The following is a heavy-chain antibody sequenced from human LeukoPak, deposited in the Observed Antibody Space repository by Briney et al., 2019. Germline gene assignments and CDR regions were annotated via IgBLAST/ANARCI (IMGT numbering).Heavy chain of an antibody. CDR1: GGTFSSYA. V-gene: IGHV1-69*04. Sequence: ASVKVSCKASGGTFSSYAISWVRQAPGQGLEWMGRIIPILGIANYAQKFQGRVTITADKSTSTAYMELSSLRSEDTAVYYCARDHEDIVVVPASRGPAVGYWGQGTLVTVSS. CDR3: ARDHEDIVVVPASRGPAVGY. CDR2: IIPILGIA. J-gene: IGHJ4*02. D-gene: IGHD2-2*01.